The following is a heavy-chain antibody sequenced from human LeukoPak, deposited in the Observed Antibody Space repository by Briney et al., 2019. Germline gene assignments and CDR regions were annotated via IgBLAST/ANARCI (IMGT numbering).Heavy chain of an antibody. CDR1: GGSISSSSYY. J-gene: IGHJ3*02. Sequence: PSETLSLTCTVSGGSISSSSYYWGWIRQPPGKGLEWIGSIYYSGSTYYNPSLKSRVTISVDTSKNQFSLKLSSVTAADTAVYYCARGLKSSIAVGVNDAFDIWGQGTMVTVSS. CDR2: IYYSGST. CDR3: ARGLKSSIAVGVNDAFDI. V-gene: IGHV4-39*01. D-gene: IGHD6-19*01.